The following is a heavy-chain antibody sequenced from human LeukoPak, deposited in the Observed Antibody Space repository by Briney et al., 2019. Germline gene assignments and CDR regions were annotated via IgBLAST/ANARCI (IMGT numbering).Heavy chain of an antibody. CDR3: ASLLGDKTIFDF. J-gene: IGHJ4*02. CDR2: IKRDGSGE. V-gene: IGHV3-7*01. CDR1: GLIFGSRW. Sequence: GGSLRLSCAASGLIFGSRWMSWIRQAPGKGLEWVANIKRDGSGEYYLDSVKGRFTISRDNAKNSPYLQMNSLRAEDTAVYYCASLLGDKTIFDFWGQGTLVTVSS. D-gene: IGHD1-26*01.